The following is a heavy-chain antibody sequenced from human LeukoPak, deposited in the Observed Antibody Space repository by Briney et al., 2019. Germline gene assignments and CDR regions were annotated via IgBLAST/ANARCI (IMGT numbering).Heavy chain of an antibody. CDR2: VNPNSGHT. CDR1: GYTFTSYD. J-gene: IGHJ4*02. CDR3: ARGATGSYCSGGSCPYFDY. Sequence: ASVKVSCKASGYTFTSYDINWVRQATGQGLEWMGWVNPNSGHTGYAQKFQGRVTMTRNTSISTAYMELSSLRSEDTAVYYCARGATGSYCSGGSCPYFDYCGQGTLVSVSS. V-gene: IGHV1-8*01. D-gene: IGHD2-15*01.